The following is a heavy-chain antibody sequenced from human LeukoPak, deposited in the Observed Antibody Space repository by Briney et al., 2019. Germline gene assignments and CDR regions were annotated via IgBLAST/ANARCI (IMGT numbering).Heavy chain of an antibody. Sequence: PSETLSLTCAVYGGSFSGCYWSWIRQPPGKGLEWIGEINHSGSTNYNPSLKSRVTISVDTSKNQFSLKLSSVTAADTAVYYCARGPRITIFGVVTQIFDYWGQGTLVTVSS. J-gene: IGHJ4*02. D-gene: IGHD3-3*01. CDR1: GGSFSGCY. V-gene: IGHV4-34*01. CDR3: ARGPRITIFGVVTQIFDY. CDR2: INHSGST.